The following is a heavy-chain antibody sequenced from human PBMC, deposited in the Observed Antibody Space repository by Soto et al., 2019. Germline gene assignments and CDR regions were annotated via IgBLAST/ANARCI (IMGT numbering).Heavy chain of an antibody. J-gene: IGHJ4*02. Sequence: GSLRLSCAASGFTFSSYWMHWFRQAPGKGLMWVSRINSGGGTTTYADSVKDRFTISRDNAKNTLYLQMNGLRAEDTAVYYCARWFTYGNFDYFDYWGQGTQVTVSS. D-gene: IGHD3-10*01. V-gene: IGHV3-74*01. CDR2: INSGGGTT. CDR1: GFTFSSYW. CDR3: ARWFTYGNFDYFDY.